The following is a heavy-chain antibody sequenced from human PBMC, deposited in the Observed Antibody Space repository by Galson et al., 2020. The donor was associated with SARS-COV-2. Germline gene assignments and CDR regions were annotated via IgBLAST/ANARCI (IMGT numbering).Heavy chain of an antibody. CDR1: GFTFSSYG. V-gene: IGHV3-30*03. CDR3: AFPSSGSLYYYGMDV. Sequence: QLGESLKISCAASGFTFSSYGMHWVRQAPGKGLEWVAVISYDGSNKYYADSVKGRFTISRDNSKNTLYLQMNSLRAEDTAVYYCAFPSSGSLYYYGMDVWGQGTTVTVSS. J-gene: IGHJ6*02. CDR2: ISYDGSNK. D-gene: IGHD3-10*01.